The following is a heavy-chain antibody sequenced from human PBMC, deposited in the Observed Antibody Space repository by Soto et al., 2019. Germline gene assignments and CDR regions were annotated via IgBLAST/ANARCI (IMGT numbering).Heavy chain of an antibody. CDR3: AKDRGGSGWRFDY. CDR1: GFTFGNYA. Sequence: GGSLRLSXAASGFTFGNYAMSWVRQAPGKGLEWVSAIAASGATTYYADSVKGRLTVSRDNSKNTLYLQTNSLRAEDTALYYCAKDRGGSGWRFDYWGQGTLVTVSS. CDR2: IAASGATT. D-gene: IGHD6-19*01. V-gene: IGHV3-23*01. J-gene: IGHJ4*02.